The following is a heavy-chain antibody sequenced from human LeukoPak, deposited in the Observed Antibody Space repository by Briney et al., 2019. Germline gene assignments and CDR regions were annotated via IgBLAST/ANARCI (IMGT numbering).Heavy chain of an antibody. Sequence: IPGGSLRLSCAASGFTFSDYWMSWVRQAPGKGLEWVGRIKSKTDGETTDYAALVKGRFTISRDDSKNTLYVQMNSLKTEDTAVYYCTTESAGISKWGQGTLVTVSS. D-gene: IGHD6-13*01. J-gene: IGHJ4*02. V-gene: IGHV3-15*01. CDR2: IKSKTDGETT. CDR3: TTESAGISK. CDR1: GFTFSDYW.